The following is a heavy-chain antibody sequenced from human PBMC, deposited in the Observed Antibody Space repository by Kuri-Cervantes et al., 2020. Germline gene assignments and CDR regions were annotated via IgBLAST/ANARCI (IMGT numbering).Heavy chain of an antibody. CDR3: ATDWGEQVVLDV. Sequence: SETLSLTCAAYGGSFSGYYWSWIRQPPGKGLEWIGEINHSGSTNYNPSLKSRVTISVDTSKNQFSLKLSSVTAADTAVYYCATDWGEQVVLDVWGKGTTVTVSS. D-gene: IGHD1/OR15-1a*01. J-gene: IGHJ6*04. CDR1: GGSFSGYY. V-gene: IGHV4-34*01. CDR2: INHSGST.